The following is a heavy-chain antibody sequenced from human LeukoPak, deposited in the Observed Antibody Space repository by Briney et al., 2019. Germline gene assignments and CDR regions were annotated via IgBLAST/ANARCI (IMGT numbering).Heavy chain of an antibody. D-gene: IGHD6-19*01. CDR2: IYYSGST. V-gene: IGHV4-39*07. CDR1: GGSISSSSYY. J-gene: IGHJ4*02. CDR3: ARASSGSTSDGHYFDY. Sequence: SETLSLTCTVSGGSISSSSYYWVWIRQPPGKGLEWIGSIYYSGSTYYNPSLKSRVTISVDTSKNQFSLKLSSVTAADTAVYYCARASSGSTSDGHYFDYWGQGTLVTVSS.